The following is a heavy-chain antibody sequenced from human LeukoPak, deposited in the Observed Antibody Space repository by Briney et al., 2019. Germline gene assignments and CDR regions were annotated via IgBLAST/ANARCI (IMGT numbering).Heavy chain of an antibody. CDR3: ARASVVVVPAAIAPFDY. CDR1: GGSISSSSYY. Sequence: SETLSLTCTVSGGSISSSSYYWSWIRQHPGKGLEWIGYIYYSGSTYYNPSLKSRVTISVDTSKNQFSLKLSSVTAADTAVYYCARASVVVVPAAIAPFDYWGQGTLVTVS. CDR2: IYYSGST. V-gene: IGHV4-31*03. J-gene: IGHJ4*02. D-gene: IGHD2-2*02.